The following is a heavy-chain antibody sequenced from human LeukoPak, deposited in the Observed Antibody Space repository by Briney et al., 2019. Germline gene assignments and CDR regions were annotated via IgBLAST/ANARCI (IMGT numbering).Heavy chain of an antibody. CDR2: IYCTGST. J-gene: IGHJ4*02. CDR1: GGSISSSNYY. Sequence: SETLSLTCTVSGGSISSSNYYWGWIRQPPGKGLEWIGSIYCTGSTYYNPSLKSRVTISVDTSKNQFPLKLTSVTAADTAVYYCARNCDSSCWYLGYWGQGTLVTVSS. D-gene: IGHD6-13*01. V-gene: IGHV4-39*01. CDR3: ARNCDSSCWYLGY.